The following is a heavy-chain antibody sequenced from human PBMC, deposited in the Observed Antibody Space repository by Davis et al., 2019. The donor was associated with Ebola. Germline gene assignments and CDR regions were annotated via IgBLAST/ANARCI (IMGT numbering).Heavy chain of an antibody. V-gene: IGHV4-30-2*01. CDR2: IYHSGST. CDR3: AREVGYYGSGSPSGAYYYYYGMDV. J-gene: IGHJ6*02. CDR1: GGSISSGGYS. Sequence: LRLSCAVSGGSISSGGYSWSWIRQPPGKGLEWIGYIYHSGSTYYNPSLKSRVTISVDTSKNQFSLKLSSVTAADTAVYYCAREVGYYGSGSPSGAYYYYYGMDVWGQGTTVTVSS. D-gene: IGHD3-10*01.